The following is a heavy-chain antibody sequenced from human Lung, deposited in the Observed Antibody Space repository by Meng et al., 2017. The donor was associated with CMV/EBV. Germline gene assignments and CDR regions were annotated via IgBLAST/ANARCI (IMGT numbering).Heavy chain of an antibody. J-gene: IGHJ4*02. V-gene: IGHV1-69*05. Sequence: SVKVSXKASGGSLSDYAISWVRQAPGQGLEWMGGTIPILGTTNYAQKFQGRVTITTDESATTAYMDLSSLRSEDTAVFYCARGPSTSYDTSRGLHSWGQGTLVTVSS. CDR3: ARGPSTSYDTSRGLHS. D-gene: IGHD3-22*01. CDR2: TIPILGTT. CDR1: GGSLSDYA.